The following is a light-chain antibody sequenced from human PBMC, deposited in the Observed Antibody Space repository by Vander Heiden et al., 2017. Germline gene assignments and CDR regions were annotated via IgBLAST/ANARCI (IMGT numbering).Light chain of an antibody. CDR2: QDS. CDR1: KLGEKY. J-gene: IGLJ2*01. Sequence: SSELTQPPSVSVSPGQTASITCSGDKLGEKYACWYQQKPGQSPVLVSYQDSKRPSGIPERFSGSNSGNTDTLTISGTQAMDEADYYCQAWDSSTEGVFGGGTKLTVL. CDR3: QAWDSSTEGV. V-gene: IGLV3-1*01.